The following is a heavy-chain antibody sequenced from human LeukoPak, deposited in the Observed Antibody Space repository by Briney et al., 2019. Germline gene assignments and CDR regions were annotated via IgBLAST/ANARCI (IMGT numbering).Heavy chain of an antibody. CDR2: IIPIFGTA. CDR1: GGTFSSYA. J-gene: IGHJ6*02. CDR3: ARDGRIAAADPYYYYGMDV. D-gene: IGHD6-13*01. V-gene: IGHV1-69*13. Sequence: SVTVSCKASGGTFSSYAISWVRQAPGQGLEWMGGIIPIFGTANYAQKFQGRVTITADESTSTAYMELSSLRSEDTAVYYCARDGRIAAADPYYYYGMDVWGQGTTVTVSS.